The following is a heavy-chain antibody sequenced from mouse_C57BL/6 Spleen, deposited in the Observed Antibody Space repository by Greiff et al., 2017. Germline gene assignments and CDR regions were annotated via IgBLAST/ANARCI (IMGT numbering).Heavy chain of an antibody. CDR3: ARESPGSYD. CDR2: IYPGDGDT. D-gene: IGHD1-1*02. Sequence: LMEPGASVKISCKASGYAFSSYWMNWVKQRPGKGLEWIGQIYPGDGDTNYNGKFKGKATLTADKSSSTAYMQLSSLTSEDSAVYFCARESPGSYDWGQGTLVTVSA. V-gene: IGHV1-80*01. CDR1: GYAFSSYW. J-gene: IGHJ3*01.